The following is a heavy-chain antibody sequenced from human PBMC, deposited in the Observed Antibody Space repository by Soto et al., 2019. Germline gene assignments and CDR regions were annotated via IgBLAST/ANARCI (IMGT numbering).Heavy chain of an antibody. J-gene: IGHJ3*02. CDR1: GGTFSSYA. V-gene: IGHV1-69*13. Sequence: GASVKVSCKASGGTFSSYAISWVRQAPGQGLEWMGGIIPIFGTANYAQKFQGRVTITADESTSTAYMELSSLRSEDTAVYYCARFGLALSAFDIWGQGTMVTVSS. D-gene: IGHD3-16*01. CDR2: IIPIFGTA. CDR3: ARFGLALSAFDI.